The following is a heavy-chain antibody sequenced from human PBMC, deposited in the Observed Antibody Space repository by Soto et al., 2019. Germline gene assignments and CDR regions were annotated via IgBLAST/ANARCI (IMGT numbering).Heavy chain of an antibody. Sequence: SQTLSLTCAISGDSVSSNSAAWNWIRQSPSRGLEWLGRTYYRSKWYNDYAVSVKSRITINPETSKNQFSLQLNSVTPEDTAVYYCARDAAAAADFDYYYYGMDVWGQGTTVTVSS. V-gene: IGHV6-1*01. CDR2: TYYRSKWYN. CDR1: GDSVSSNSAA. J-gene: IGHJ6*02. CDR3: ARDAAAAADFDYYYYGMDV. D-gene: IGHD6-13*01.